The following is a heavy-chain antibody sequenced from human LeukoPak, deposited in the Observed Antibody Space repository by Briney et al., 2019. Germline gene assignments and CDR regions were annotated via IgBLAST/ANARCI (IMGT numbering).Heavy chain of an antibody. J-gene: IGHJ4*02. CDR3: ARQRGSGCLDY. V-gene: IGHV3-7*01. D-gene: IGHD6-19*01. CDR2: IKQDGSET. CDR1: GFSFSGYG. Sequence: GGSLRLSCAASGFSFSGYGMHWVRQAPGKGLEWVANIKQDGSETYYMDSVKGRFTISRDNAKNSLSLQMNSLRAEDTAVYYCARQRGSGCLDYWGQGTLVTVSS.